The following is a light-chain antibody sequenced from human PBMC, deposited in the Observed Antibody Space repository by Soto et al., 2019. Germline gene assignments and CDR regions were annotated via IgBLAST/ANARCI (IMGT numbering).Light chain of an antibody. CDR3: HQYGSSPTWT. Sequence: EIVLTQSPGTLSLSPGERATLSCRASQSVGSSYLAWYQQKPGQAPRLLIYGASSRATAIPDRFSGSGSGTDFTLTISRLEPEDFAVYYCHQYGSSPTWTFGQGTKVEI. V-gene: IGKV3-20*01. CDR2: GAS. CDR1: QSVGSSY. J-gene: IGKJ1*01.